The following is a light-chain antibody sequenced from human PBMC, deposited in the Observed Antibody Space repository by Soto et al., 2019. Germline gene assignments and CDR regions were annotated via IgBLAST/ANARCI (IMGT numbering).Light chain of an antibody. J-gene: IGLJ1*01. CDR2: DVT. CDR1: ISGLLEYES. V-gene: IGLV2-14*03. Sequence: QSVRTQPASVSGSLGPSITISCTGAISGLLEYESVSWYQHRPGEAPELKFFDVTYRSSDVSDRFSGSQSGYAASLTISPPQAEDDGEYYCAIYRYSGSYVFGRGTKVTV. CDR3: AIYRYSGSYV.